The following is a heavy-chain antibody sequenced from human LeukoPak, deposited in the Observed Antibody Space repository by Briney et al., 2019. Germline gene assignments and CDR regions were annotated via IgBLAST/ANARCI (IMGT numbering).Heavy chain of an antibody. CDR3: ARGLYYYDSSGYYPSIPYYYYYYMDV. Sequence: PSETLSLTCAVYGGSFSGYYWSWIRQPPGKGLEWIGEINHSGSTNYNPSLKSRVTISVDTSQNQFSLKLSSVTAADTAVYYCARGLYYYDSSGYYPSIPYYYYYYMDVWGKGTTVTVSS. CDR2: INHSGST. CDR1: GGSFSGYY. V-gene: IGHV4-34*01. J-gene: IGHJ6*03. D-gene: IGHD3-22*01.